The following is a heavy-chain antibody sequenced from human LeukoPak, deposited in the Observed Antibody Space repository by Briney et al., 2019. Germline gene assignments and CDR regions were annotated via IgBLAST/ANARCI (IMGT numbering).Heavy chain of an antibody. J-gene: IGHJ4*02. CDR1: GFTFSSYG. D-gene: IGHD5-24*01. Sequence: HSGRSLRLSCAASGFTFSSYGMHWVRQAPGKGLEWVAVISYDGSNKYYADSVKGRFTISRDNSKNTLYLQMNSLRAEDTAVYYCARDQGEMATIQTGFDYWGQGTLVTVSS. V-gene: IGHV3-30*03. CDR3: ARDQGEMATIQTGFDY. CDR2: ISYDGSNK.